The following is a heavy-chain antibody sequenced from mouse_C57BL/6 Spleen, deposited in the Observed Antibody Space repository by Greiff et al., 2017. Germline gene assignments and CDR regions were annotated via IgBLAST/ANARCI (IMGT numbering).Heavy chain of an antibody. D-gene: IGHD3-2*02. CDR2: IDPETGGT. CDR3: TRGGQLRLRGDY. J-gene: IGHJ4*01. V-gene: IGHV1-15*01. Sequence: QVQLQQSGAELVRPGASVTLSCKASGYTFTDYEMHWVKQTPVHGLEWIGAIDPETGGTAYNQKFKGKAILTADKSSSTAYMELRSLTSEDSAVYYCTRGGQLRLRGDYWGQGTSVTVSS. CDR1: GYTFTDYE.